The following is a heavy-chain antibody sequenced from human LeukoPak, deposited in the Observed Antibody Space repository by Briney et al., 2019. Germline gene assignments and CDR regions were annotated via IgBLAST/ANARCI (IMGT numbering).Heavy chain of an antibody. CDR2: IYYSGST. CDR3: ASLYGDYVNPFDY. Sequence: SETLSLTCAVYGGSFNGYYWSWIRQHPGKGLEWIGYIYYSGSTYYNPSLKSRVTISVDTSKNQFSLKLSSVTAADTAVYYCASLYGDYVNPFDYWGQGTLVTVSS. CDR1: GGSFNGYY. J-gene: IGHJ4*02. D-gene: IGHD4-17*01. V-gene: IGHV4-31*11.